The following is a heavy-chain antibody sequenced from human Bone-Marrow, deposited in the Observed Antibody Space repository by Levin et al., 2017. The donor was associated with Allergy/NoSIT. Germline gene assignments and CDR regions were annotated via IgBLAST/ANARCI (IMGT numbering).Heavy chain of an antibody. CDR3: ARPYCTSNSCDLHAFDI. D-gene: IGHD2-2*01. CDR2: IYHSGST. V-gene: IGHV4-39*01. J-gene: IGHJ3*02. CDR1: GGSFSSGTYY. Sequence: RASETLSLTCTVSGGSFSSGTYYWGWIRQPPGKGLEWIGSIYHSGSTHYNPSLKSRVTIYVDTSKNQFSLKLSSVTAADTAVYYCARPYCTSNSCDLHAFDIWGQGTMVTVSS.